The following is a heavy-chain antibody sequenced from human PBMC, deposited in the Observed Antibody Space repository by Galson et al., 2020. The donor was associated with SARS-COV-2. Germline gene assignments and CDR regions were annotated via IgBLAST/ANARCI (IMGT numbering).Heavy chain of an antibody. D-gene: IGHD2-2*02. CDR3: ARAGNWGCSSTSCYTLGYDAFDI. CDR2: IYHSGST. Sequence: SETLSLTCAVSGGSISSSNWWSWVRQPPGKGLEWIGEIYHSGSTNYNPSLKSRVTISVDKSKNQFSLKLSSVTAADTAVYYCARAGNWGCSSTSCYTLGYDAFDIWGQGTMVTVSS. J-gene: IGHJ3*02. CDR1: GGSISSSNW. V-gene: IGHV4-4*02.